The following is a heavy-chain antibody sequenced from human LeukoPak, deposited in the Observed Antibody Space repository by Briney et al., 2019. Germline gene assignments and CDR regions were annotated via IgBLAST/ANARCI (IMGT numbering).Heavy chain of an antibody. CDR1: GYTFTSYY. CDR2: INPSGGST. D-gene: IGHD6-19*01. V-gene: IGHV1-46*01. J-gene: IGHJ5*02. Sequence: GASVKVSCKASGYTFTSYYMHWVRQAPGQGLEWMGIINPSGGSTSYAQKFQGRVTMTRDTSTSTVYMELSSLRSEDTAVYYCARAESDGFEYSSGFDPWGQGTLVTVSS. CDR3: ARAESDGFEYSSGFDP.